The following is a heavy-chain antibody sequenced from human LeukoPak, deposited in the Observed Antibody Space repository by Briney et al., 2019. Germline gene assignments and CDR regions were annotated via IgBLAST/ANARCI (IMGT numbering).Heavy chain of an antibody. CDR1: GFTFDDYG. CDR3: AKDLHVFTRPDDAFDI. D-gene: IGHD1-14*01. V-gene: IGHV3-20*04. Sequence: GGSLRLSCAASGFTFDDYGMSWVRQAPGKGLEWVSGINWNGGSTGYADSVKGRFTISRDNAKNSLYLQMNSLRAEDTAVYYCAKDLHVFTRPDDAFDIWGQGTMVTVSS. CDR2: INWNGGST. J-gene: IGHJ3*02.